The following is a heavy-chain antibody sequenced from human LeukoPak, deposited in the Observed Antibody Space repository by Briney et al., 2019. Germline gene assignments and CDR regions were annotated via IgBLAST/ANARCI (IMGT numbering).Heavy chain of an antibody. CDR3: ATFRYGSGSYYPRGPYYFDY. CDR1: AFTFNTYA. D-gene: IGHD3-10*01. J-gene: IGHJ4*02. Sequence: GGSLRLSCAASAFTFNTYAMHWVRQAPGKGLEWVAVISYDGSNKYYADSVKGRFTISRDNSKNTLYLQMNSLRAEDTALYYRATFRYGSGSYYPRGPYYFDYWGQGTLVTVSS. CDR2: ISYDGSNK. V-gene: IGHV3-30*04.